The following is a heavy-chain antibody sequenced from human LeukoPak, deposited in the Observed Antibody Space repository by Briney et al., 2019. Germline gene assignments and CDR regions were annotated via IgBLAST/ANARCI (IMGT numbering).Heavy chain of an antibody. D-gene: IGHD2-15*01. CDR2: VYYSGNT. J-gene: IGHJ3*02. CDR1: GASIISSNFY. Sequence: PSETLSLTCNVSGASIISSNFYWGWIRQPPGKGREGFGTVYYSGNTYYNPSLKSRITVSIDTSKNLFSLRLSSVTAADTATYYCARILRWLSTSTERVGAFDMWGQGTMVTVSS. CDR3: ARILRWLSTSTERVGAFDM. V-gene: IGHV4-39*07.